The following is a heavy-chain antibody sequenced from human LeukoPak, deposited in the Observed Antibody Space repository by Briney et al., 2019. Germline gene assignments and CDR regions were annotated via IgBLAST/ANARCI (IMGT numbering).Heavy chain of an antibody. D-gene: IGHD3-22*01. J-gene: IGHJ4*02. V-gene: IGHV4-59*01. CDR1: GDSFSYFY. Sequence: SETLSLTCTVSGDSFSYFYWSWIRQPPGKGLEWIGYIYNSGSTNYNPSLKSRVTISVDTSKNQFSLKLTSVTAADTAEYYCARGVGSGYTDDWGQGTLVTVSS. CDR3: ARGVGSGYTDD. CDR2: IYNSGST.